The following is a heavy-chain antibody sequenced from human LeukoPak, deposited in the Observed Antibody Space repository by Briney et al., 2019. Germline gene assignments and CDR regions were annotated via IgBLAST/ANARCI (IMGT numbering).Heavy chain of an antibody. D-gene: IGHD2/OR15-2a*01. CDR2: ISRDGSKK. CDR3: AKAGDFYGPGD. CDR1: GFTFSHYG. V-gene: IGHV3-30*18. J-gene: IGHJ4*02. Sequence: PGGSLRLSCAASGFTFSHYGIHWVRQAPGEGLEWMAVISRDGSKKYYADSVKGRFSMSRDNSNNTLYLHMNSLRVEDTAVYYCAKAGDFYGPGDWGQGTLVTVSS.